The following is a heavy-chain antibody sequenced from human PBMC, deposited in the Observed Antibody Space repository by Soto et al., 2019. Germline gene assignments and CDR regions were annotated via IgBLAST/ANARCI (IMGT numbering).Heavy chain of an antibody. CDR1: GYTFTNNW. CDR2: IYPGDSNT. J-gene: IGHJ4*02. CDR3: MRRGISVIAPPWD. V-gene: IGHV5-51*03. Sequence: VQLVQSGAEVKMPGESLKISCQGSGYTFTNNWIGWVRQMPGKGLEWMGIIYPGDSNTRYGPSFQGHVIISADKSIKTAYLQWSSLVASDTAMYYCMRRGISVIAPPWDWGQGTLVTVSS. D-gene: IGHD2-21*01.